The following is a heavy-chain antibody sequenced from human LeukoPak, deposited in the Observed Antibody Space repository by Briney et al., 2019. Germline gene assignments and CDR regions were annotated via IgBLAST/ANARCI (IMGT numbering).Heavy chain of an antibody. CDR3: AVLDIVVVPAAISAFDI. V-gene: IGHV1-2*02. CDR1: GYTFSGYY. J-gene: IGHJ3*02. Sequence: ASVKVSCKASGYTFSGYYIHCVRQAPGQGLEWMGWINPNSGGTKYAQKHQGRVTMTRDTSISTAYMELGRLRSDDTAVYYCAVLDIVVVPAAISAFDIWGQGTMVTVSS. CDR2: INPNSGGT. D-gene: IGHD2-2*01.